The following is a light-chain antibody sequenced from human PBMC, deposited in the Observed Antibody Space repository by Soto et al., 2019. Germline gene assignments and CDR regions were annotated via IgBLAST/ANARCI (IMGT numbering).Light chain of an antibody. Sequence: QMTLSPSTVSASIGDRATITCRASQSISSWLAWYQQKPGKAPKLLIYDASSLESGVPSRFSGSGSGTEFTLTISSLQPDDFATYYCQQYNSYPEAFGQGTKVDIK. CDR3: QQYNSYPEA. V-gene: IGKV1-5*01. J-gene: IGKJ1*01. CDR2: DAS. CDR1: QSISSW.